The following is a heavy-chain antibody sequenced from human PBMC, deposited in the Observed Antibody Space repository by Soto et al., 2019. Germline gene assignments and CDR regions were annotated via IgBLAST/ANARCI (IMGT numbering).Heavy chain of an antibody. CDR2: IWYDGSNK. V-gene: IGHV3-33*06. Sequence: GGSLRLSCAASGFTFSSYGMHWVRQAPGMGLEWVAVIWYDGSNKYYADSVKGRFTISRDNSKNTLYLQMNSLRAEDTAVYYCAKGGVGLVGAISSNLYYFDYWGQGTLVTVSS. CDR3: AKGGVGLVGAISSNLYYFDY. J-gene: IGHJ4*02. CDR1: GFTFSSYG. D-gene: IGHD1-26*01.